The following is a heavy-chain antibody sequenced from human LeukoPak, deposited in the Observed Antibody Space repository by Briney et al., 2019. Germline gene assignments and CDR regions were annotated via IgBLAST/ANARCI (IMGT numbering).Heavy chain of an antibody. J-gene: IGHJ4*02. V-gene: IGHV3-9*01. CDR2: ISWNSGSI. CDR3: AKGPRTTVTTTLDY. CDR1: GFTFDVYA. D-gene: IGHD4-17*01. Sequence: GRSLSLSCAASGFTFDVYAMLWVRQAPGRGLEWVSGISWNSGSIGYADSVKGRFTISRDNAKNSLYLQMIRLRAEDTALYYCAKGPRTTVTTTLDYWGQGTLVTVSS.